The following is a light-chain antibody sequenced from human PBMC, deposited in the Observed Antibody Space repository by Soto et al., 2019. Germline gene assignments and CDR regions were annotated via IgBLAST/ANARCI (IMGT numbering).Light chain of an antibody. CDR3: QQGDSTPWT. CDR1: QSISSY. Sequence: DIQMTQSPSSLSASVGARVTITCRASQSISSYLHWYQHKPGQAPQLLIYAASNLQSGVPSRFSASGSGTDFTLTLNSRRPEEIATYHCQQGDSTPWTLGQGTNVEI. J-gene: IGKJ1*01. CDR2: AAS. V-gene: IGKV1-39*01.